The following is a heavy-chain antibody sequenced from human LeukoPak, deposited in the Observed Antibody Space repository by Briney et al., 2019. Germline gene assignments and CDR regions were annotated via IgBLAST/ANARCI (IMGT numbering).Heavy chain of an antibody. CDR2: ISSSSRYI. J-gene: IGHJ3*02. CDR3: ARDRGPDAFDI. CDR1: GSTFSSYS. Sequence: PGGSLRLSCAASGSTFSSYSMNWVRQAPGKGLEWVSSISSSSRYIYYADSVKGRFTISRDNAKNSLYLQMNSLRAEDTAVYYCARDRGPDAFDIWGQGTMVTVSS. V-gene: IGHV3-21*01.